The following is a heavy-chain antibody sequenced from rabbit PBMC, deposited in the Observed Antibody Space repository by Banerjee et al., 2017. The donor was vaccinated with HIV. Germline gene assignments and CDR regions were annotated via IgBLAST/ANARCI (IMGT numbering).Heavy chain of an antibody. J-gene: IGHJ6*01. CDR3: ARDTSSSFSSYGMDL. V-gene: IGHV1S40*01. Sequence: QSLEESGGDLVKPGASLTLTCTASGFSLSSSDYMCWVRQAPGKGLEWISCIAGSSSGFTYSATWAKGRFTCSKTSSTTVTLQMTSLTAADTATYFCARDTSSSFSSYGMDLWGPGTLVTVS. CDR1: GFSLSSSDY. CDR2: IAGSSSGFT. D-gene: IGHD1-1*01.